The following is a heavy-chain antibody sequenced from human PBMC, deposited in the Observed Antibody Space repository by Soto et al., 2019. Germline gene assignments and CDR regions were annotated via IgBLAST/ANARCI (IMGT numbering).Heavy chain of an antibody. Sequence: GGSLRLSCAASEFTFEDYAMHWVRQAPGKGLEWVSGISWNSGSIGYAASVKGRFTISRDNAKNSLYLQMNSLRAEDTALYYCAKDIRYSWVAAREGSCFDYWGKGTLVTVSS. D-gene: IGHD6-6*01. V-gene: IGHV3-9*01. CDR1: EFTFEDYA. CDR2: ISWNSGSI. CDR3: AKDIRYSWVAAREGSCFDY. J-gene: IGHJ4*02.